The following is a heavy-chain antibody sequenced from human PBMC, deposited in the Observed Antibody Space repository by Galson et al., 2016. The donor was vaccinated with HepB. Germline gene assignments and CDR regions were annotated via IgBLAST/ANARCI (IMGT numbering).Heavy chain of an antibody. J-gene: IGHJ4*02. CDR2: VNPDGSET. CDR3: ALDVGWSSFDN. CDR1: GFTFSSYA. Sequence: SLRLSCAASGFTFSSYAMHWVRQAPGKGLEWVANVNPDGSETYYLASVKGRFTVSRDNAKNLLYLEIIGLRAEDTAVYYCALDVGWSSFDNWGRGTLVTVS. D-gene: IGHD3-10*01. V-gene: IGHV3-7*03.